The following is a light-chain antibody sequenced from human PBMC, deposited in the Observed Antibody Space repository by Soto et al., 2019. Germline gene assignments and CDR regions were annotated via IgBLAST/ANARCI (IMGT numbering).Light chain of an antibody. CDR1: QSIFSS. V-gene: IGKV1-39*01. CDR3: QQSDNSTPIT. CDR2: AAS. J-gene: IGKJ1*01. Sequence: IQMPQSPSSVSASFGDRFTITCRAGQSIFSSLNWYQQRPGKAPTLLIYAASSLQSGVPSRFRGSGYGTDFAPTITSLQPEDFAPYYCQQSDNSTPITFGQGTKVDI.